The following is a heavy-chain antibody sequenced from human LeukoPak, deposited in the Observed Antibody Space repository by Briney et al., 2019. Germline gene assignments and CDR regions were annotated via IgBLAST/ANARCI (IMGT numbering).Heavy chain of an antibody. CDR2: IRYDGSNK. CDR1: GFTFSSYG. CDR3: AKDRLKYCSGGSCYFDY. J-gene: IGHJ4*02. Sequence: GGSLRLSCAASGFTFSSYGMHWVRQAPGKGLERVAFIRYDGSNKYYADSVKGRFTISRDNSKNTLYLQMNSLRAEDTAVYYCAKDRLKYCSGGSCYFDYWGQGTLVTVSS. D-gene: IGHD2-15*01. V-gene: IGHV3-30*02.